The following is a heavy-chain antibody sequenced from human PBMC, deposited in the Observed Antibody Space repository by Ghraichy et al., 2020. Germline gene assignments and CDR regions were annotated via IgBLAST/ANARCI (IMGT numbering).Heavy chain of an antibody. CDR3: AKEAPNGPPSMNWFDH. V-gene: IGHV3-23*01. Sequence: GESLNISCAASGFTFSSYAMSWVRQAPGKGLEWVSAISGSGGSTYYADSVKGRFTISRDNSKNTLYLQMNSLRAENTAVYYCAKEAPNGPPSMNWFDHWGQGTLVTVSS. D-gene: IGHD1-1*01. J-gene: IGHJ5*02. CDR2: ISGSGGST. CDR1: GFTFSSYA.